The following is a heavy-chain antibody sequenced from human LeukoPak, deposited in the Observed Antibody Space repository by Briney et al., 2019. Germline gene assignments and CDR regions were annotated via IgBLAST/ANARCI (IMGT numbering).Heavy chain of an antibody. J-gene: IGHJ5*02. D-gene: IGHD3-9*01. CDR2: IIPILGIA. CDR3: ARTGRHDILTGYNGWFDP. Sequence: GASVKVSCKASGYTFTDYYMHWVRQAPGQGLEWMGRIIPILGIANYAQKLQGRVTMTTDTSTSTAYMELRSLRSDDTAVYYCARTGRHDILTGYNGWFDPWGQGTLVTVSS. CDR1: GYTFTDYY. V-gene: IGHV1-18*04.